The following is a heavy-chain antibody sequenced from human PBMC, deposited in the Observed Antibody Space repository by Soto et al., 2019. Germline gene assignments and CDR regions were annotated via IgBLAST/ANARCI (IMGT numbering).Heavy chain of an antibody. Sequence: PGGSLRLSCAASGFTFSNAWMSWVRQAPGKGLEWVGRIKSKTDGGTTDYAAPVKGRFTISRDDSKNTLYLQMNSLKTEDTAVYYCTTGTTYDYIWGSYLPPKQYYYYMDVWGKGTTVTVSS. D-gene: IGHD3-16*02. CDR2: IKSKTDGGTT. V-gene: IGHV3-15*01. J-gene: IGHJ6*03. CDR3: TTGTTYDYIWGSYLPPKQYYYYMDV. CDR1: GFTFSNAW.